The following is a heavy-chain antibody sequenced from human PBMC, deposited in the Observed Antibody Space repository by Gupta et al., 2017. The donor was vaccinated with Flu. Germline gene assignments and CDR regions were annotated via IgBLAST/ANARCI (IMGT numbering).Heavy chain of an antibody. CDR3: ARVVTYAYGGSPIGGFDY. V-gene: IGHV4-38-2*01. D-gene: IGHD3-16*01. CDR1: GYSISSGYY. Sequence: QVQLQESGPGLVKPSETLSLTCAVSGYSISSGYYWGWIRQPPGKGLEWIGSIYHSGSTYYNPSLKSRVTISVDTSKNQFSLKLSSVTAADTAVYYCARVVTYAYGGSPIGGFDYWGQGTLVTVSS. CDR2: IYHSGST. J-gene: IGHJ4*02.